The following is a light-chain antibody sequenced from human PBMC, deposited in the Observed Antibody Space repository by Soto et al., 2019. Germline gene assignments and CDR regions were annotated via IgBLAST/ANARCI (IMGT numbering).Light chain of an antibody. Sequence: EIVLTQSPGTLSLSPGESATLSCRASQSISSSYLTWYQQRPGQAPRLLIYGASNRATGIPDRFSGSGSGTAFTLTINRLEPEDFAVYYCQQYDSSPLMYTFGQGTKLEIK. J-gene: IGKJ2*01. CDR3: QQYDSSPLMYT. CDR2: GAS. V-gene: IGKV3-20*01. CDR1: QSISSSY.